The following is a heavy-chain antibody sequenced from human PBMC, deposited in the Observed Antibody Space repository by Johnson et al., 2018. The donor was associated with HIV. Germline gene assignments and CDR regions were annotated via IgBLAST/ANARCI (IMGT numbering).Heavy chain of an antibody. J-gene: IGHJ3*01. CDR2: IQHDGSDK. D-gene: IGHD3-16*01. Sequence: QVQLVESGGGVVQPGGSQRLSCAASGFIFRTNGMHWVRQAPGKGLEWVSFIQHDGSDKSYADSVEGRFTISRDNSKNTLYLQMNSLRTEDTALYYCAKDGGRWSYSFDVWGQGTMVTVSS. CDR1: GFIFRTNG. V-gene: IGHV3-30*02. CDR3: AKDGGRWSYSFDV.